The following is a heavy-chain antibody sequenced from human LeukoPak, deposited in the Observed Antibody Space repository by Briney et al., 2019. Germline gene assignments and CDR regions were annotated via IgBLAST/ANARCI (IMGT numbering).Heavy chain of an antibody. V-gene: IGHV3-48*03. J-gene: IGHJ5*02. CDR1: GFTFSSYE. CDR2: ISSSGSTI. CDR3: ARGYDILTGYYGKYNWFDP. Sequence: GGSLRLSCAASGFTFSSYEMNWVRQAPGKGLEWGSYISSSGSTIYYADSVKGRFTISRDNAKNSLYLQMNSLRAEDTAVYYCARGYDILTGYYGKYNWFDPWGQGTLVTVSS. D-gene: IGHD3-9*01.